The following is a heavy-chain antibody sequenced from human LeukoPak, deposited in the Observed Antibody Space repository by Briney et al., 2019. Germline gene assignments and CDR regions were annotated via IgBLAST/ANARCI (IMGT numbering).Heavy chain of an antibody. CDR2: ISYDGSNK. CDR3: ARDRGSGWYFWD. D-gene: IGHD6-19*01. J-gene: IGHJ4*02. Sequence: GGSLRLSCAASGFTFSNYDMHWVRQAPGKGLEWVAVISYDGSNKYYADSVKGRFTISRDNSKNTLYLQMSSLRAEDTAVYYCARDRGSGWYFWDWGQGTLVTVSS. CDR1: GFTFSNYD. V-gene: IGHV3-30*03.